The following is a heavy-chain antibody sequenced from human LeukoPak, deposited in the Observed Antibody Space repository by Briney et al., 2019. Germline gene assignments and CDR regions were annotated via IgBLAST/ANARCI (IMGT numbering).Heavy chain of an antibody. CDR2: TRYRSKWYN. CDR3: TRGVNWFDP. CDR1: GDSVSSNSAA. J-gene: IGHJ5*02. Sequence: SQTLSLTCAISGDSVSSNSAAWNWITQSPSRGLEGLGRTRYRSKWYNDYAVSVKGRITINPDTSRNQFSLQLNSVTPEDTAVYYCTRGVNWFDPWGQGTLVTVSS. V-gene: IGHV6-1*01.